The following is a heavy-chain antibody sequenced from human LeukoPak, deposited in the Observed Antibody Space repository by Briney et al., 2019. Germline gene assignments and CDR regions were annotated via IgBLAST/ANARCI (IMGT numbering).Heavy chain of an antibody. CDR1: GFTLSSYW. D-gene: IGHD1-26*01. CDR2: ICPDGSDT. Sequence: PGESLRLSCAASGFTLSSYWMHWARQGPGKGPVWVSRICPDGSDTSYADSVKGRFTISRDNAKNTLYLQMNSLRVEDTAVYYCVRGAYSGSLDYWGQGTLVTVSS. V-gene: IGHV3-74*01. J-gene: IGHJ4*02. CDR3: VRGAYSGSLDY.